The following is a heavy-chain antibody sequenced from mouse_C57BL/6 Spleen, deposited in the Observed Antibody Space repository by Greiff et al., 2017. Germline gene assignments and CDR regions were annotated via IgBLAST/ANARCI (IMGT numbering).Heavy chain of an antibody. CDR3: ASPIYYDYGEFAY. J-gene: IGHJ3*01. Sequence: QVQLQQSDAELVKPGASVKISCKVSGYTFTDHTIHWMKQRPEQGLEWIGYIYPRDGSTKYNEKFKGKATLTADKSSSTAYMQLNSLTSEDAAVYCCASPIYYDYGEFAYWGQGTLVTVSA. D-gene: IGHD2-4*01. CDR1: GYTFTDHT. V-gene: IGHV1-78*01. CDR2: IYPRDGST.